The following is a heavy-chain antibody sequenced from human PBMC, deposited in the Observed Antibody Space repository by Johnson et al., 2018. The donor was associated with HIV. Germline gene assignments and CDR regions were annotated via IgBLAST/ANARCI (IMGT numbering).Heavy chain of an antibody. J-gene: IGHJ3*02. CDR3: ARAGIAARPPTRPPDAFDI. CDR1: AFTFSRYG. CDR2: ISYDGSNK. Sequence: QVQLVESGGGVVQPGRSLRLSCAASAFTFSRYGMHWVRQAPGKGLEWVALISYDGSNKYYVASVKGRFTISRDNSKNTLYLQMNSLRAEGTAVYYCARAGIAARPPTRPPDAFDIWGQGTMVTVSS. D-gene: IGHD6-6*01. V-gene: IGHV3-30*03.